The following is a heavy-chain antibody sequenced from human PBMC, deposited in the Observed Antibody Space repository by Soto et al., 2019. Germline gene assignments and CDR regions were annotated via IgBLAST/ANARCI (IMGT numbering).Heavy chain of an antibody. J-gene: IGHJ5*02. D-gene: IGHD2-8*01. CDR2: IYYSGST. V-gene: IGHV4-31*03. Sequence: SETLSLTCTVSGGSISSGGYYWSWIRQHPGKGLEWIGYIYYSGSTYYNPSLKSRVTISVDTSKNQFSLKLSSVTAADTAVYSCARKYGAGYCTNGVCRNWFDPWGQGTLVTVSS. CDR1: GGSISSGGYY. CDR3: ARKYGAGYCTNGVCRNWFDP.